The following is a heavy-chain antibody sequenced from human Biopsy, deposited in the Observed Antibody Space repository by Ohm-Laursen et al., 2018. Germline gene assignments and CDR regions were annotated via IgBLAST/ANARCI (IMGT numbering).Heavy chain of an antibody. D-gene: IGHD4-23*01. V-gene: IGHV4-59*11. Sequence: TLSLTCTVNGGSWDFHYWSWVRQSPGKGLEWIGHISHTGYTSYKSSLKSRVTISLDTSRKPFSLRLTSLAAADTAVYYCARGSNEYGGLYFPHWGQGTLVTVSS. CDR1: GGSWDFHY. CDR2: ISHTGYT. J-gene: IGHJ1*01. CDR3: ARGSNEYGGLYFPH.